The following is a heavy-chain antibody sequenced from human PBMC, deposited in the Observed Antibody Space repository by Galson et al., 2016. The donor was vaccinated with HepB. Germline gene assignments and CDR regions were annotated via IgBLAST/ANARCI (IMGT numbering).Heavy chain of an antibody. CDR2: IFGRGGGT. CDR1: GFTFNDFA. Sequence: SLRLSCAASGFTFNDFAMGWVRQAPGKGLEWVSLIFGRGGGTYYRDSVKGRFTISRDNSKNTLYLQMSSLTAEDTALYCCAKYQGHPVTTYHFDYWGQGTMVTVSS. D-gene: IGHD2-2*01. J-gene: IGHJ4*02. CDR3: AKYQGHPVTTYHFDY. V-gene: IGHV3-23*01.